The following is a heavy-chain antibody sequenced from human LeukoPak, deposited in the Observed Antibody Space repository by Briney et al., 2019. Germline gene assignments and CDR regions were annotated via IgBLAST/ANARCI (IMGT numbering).Heavy chain of an antibody. Sequence: AGGSLRLSCAASGFTFDDYAMHWVRQAPGKGLEWVSGISWNSGSIGYADSVKGRFTISRDNAKNSLYLQMNSLRAEDTAVYYCARVRVVGATADYWGQGTLVTVSS. J-gene: IGHJ4*02. CDR3: ARVRVVGATADY. CDR1: GFTFDDYA. D-gene: IGHD1-26*01. V-gene: IGHV3-9*01. CDR2: ISWNSGSI.